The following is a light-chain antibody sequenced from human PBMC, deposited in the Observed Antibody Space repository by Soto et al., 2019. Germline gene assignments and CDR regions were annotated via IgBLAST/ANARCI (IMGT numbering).Light chain of an antibody. Sequence: EIVLTQPPGTPSLFPGERAPLSCRASQSVANSYLAWYQQKPGQAPRLLIYGASSRATGIPDRFSGSGSGTDFTLTISRLESEDFAVYYCQQYGTLITFGQGTRLEIK. V-gene: IGKV3-20*01. CDR3: QQYGTLIT. CDR2: GAS. J-gene: IGKJ5*01. CDR1: QSVANSY.